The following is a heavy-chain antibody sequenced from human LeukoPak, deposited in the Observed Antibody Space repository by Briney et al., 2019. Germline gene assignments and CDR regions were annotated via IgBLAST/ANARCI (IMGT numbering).Heavy chain of an antibody. CDR1: GFTFSSYG. CDR2: IRYDGSNK. Sequence: GGSPRLSCAASGFTFSSYGMHWVRPAPGKGLGWVAFIRYDGSNKYYADSVKGRFTISRDNSKNTLYLQMNSLRAEDRAMYYCAREGRGYSDPIDYWGQGTLVTVSS. CDR3: AREGRGYSDPIDY. V-gene: IGHV3-30*02. J-gene: IGHJ4*02. D-gene: IGHD4-17*01.